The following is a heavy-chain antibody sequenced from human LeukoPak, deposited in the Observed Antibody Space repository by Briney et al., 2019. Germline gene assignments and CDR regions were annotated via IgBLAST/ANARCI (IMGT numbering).Heavy chain of an antibody. D-gene: IGHD4-17*01. CDR3: ARHLSGDDI. J-gene: IGHJ3*02. CDR2: IYSGGST. V-gene: IGHV3-53*01. Sequence: GGSLRLSCAASGFIVSSNYMSWVRQAPGQGLEWVSIIYSGGSTYYADSAKGRFTISRDNSKNTLHLQMTTLRAEDTAVYYCARHLSGDDIWGQGTMVTVSS. CDR1: GFIVSSNY.